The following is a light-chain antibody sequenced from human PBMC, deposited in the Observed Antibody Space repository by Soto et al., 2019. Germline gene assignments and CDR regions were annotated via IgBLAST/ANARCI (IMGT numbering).Light chain of an antibody. CDR1: SSDVGSYNL. CDR3: CSYAGSSVWV. V-gene: IGLV2-23*01. CDR2: EGS. J-gene: IGLJ3*02. Sequence: QSVLTQPASVSGSPGQSITISCTGTSSDVGSYNLVSWYQQHPGKAPKLTIYEGSKRPSGVSNRFSGSKSGNTASLTISGLQAEDEADYYCCSYAGSSVWVFGGGTKLTVL.